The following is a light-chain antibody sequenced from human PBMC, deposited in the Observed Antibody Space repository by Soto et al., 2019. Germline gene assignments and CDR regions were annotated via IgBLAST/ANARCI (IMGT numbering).Light chain of an antibody. CDR3: QQYGTSPPTWT. CDR2: GAS. CDR1: PIVSSSY. V-gene: IGKV3-20*01. J-gene: IGKJ1*01. Sequence: EIVLTQSPGTLSLSPGERATLSCRASPIVSSSYLAWYQQKPGQAPRLLIFGASSRAPGTPDRVSGSGSGTDFTLTVSRLEPEDFAVYYCQQYGTSPPTWTFGQGTKVDIK.